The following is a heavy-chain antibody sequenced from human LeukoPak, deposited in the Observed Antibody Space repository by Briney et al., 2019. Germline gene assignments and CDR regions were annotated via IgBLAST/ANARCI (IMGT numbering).Heavy chain of an antibody. CDR1: GFSFNEYA. V-gene: IGHV3-21*01. D-gene: IGHD3-16*01. Sequence: PGRSLSLSCAASGFSFNEYAIHWVRQAPGKGLEWVSSISSSSSYIYYADSVKGRFTISRDNAKNSLYLQMNSLRAEDTAVYYCARDGGSLLDYYYMDVWGKGTTVTVSS. J-gene: IGHJ6*03. CDR2: ISSSSSYI. CDR3: ARDGGSLLDYYYMDV.